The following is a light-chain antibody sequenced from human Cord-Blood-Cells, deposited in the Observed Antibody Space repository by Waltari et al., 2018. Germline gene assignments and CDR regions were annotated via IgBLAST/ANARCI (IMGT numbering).Light chain of an antibody. CDR3: QQYNSYST. CDR1: QSISSW. CDR2: DAS. Sequence: DIQMTQPPPTLSASVGDRVTITCRASQSISSWLAWYQPKPGKAPKLLIYDASSLESGVPSRFSGSGSGTEFTLTISSLQPDDFATYYCQQYNSYSTFGQGTKLEIK. V-gene: IGKV1-5*01. J-gene: IGKJ2*01.